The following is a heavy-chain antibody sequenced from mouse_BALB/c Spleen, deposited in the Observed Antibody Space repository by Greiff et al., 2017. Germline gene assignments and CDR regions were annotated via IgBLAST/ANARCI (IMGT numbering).Heavy chain of an antibody. CDR1: GFSLTGYG. J-gene: IGHJ2*01. D-gene: IGHD2-10*02. Sequence: VQLQESGPGLVAPSQSLSLTCTVSGFSLTGYGVNWVRQPPGKGLEWLGMIWGDGSTDYNSALKSRLSISKDNSKSQVFLKMNSLQTDDTARYYWAMGYGAFNYGGKGTTLTVSS. CDR2: IWGDGST. CDR3: AMGYGAFNY. V-gene: IGHV2-6-7*02.